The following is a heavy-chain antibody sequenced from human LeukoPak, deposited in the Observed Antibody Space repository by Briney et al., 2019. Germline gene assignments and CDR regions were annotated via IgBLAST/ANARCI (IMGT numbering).Heavy chain of an antibody. CDR2: ISGRGSST. D-gene: IGHD3-22*01. J-gene: IGHJ4*02. V-gene: IGHV3-23*01. Sequence: AASLRLSCAATGFTFSSFALTWVRQAPGKGLEWVSVISGRGSSTFYADSVKGRFTISRDNSKNTLYLQMNSLRAEDTAVYYCAKGSSYFDGSGYYYFDYWGQGTLVAVSS. CDR1: GFTFSSFA. CDR3: AKGSSYFDGSGYYYFDY.